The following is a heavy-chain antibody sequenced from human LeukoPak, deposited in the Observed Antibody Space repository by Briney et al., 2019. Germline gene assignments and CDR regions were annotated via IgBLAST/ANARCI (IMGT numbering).Heavy chain of an antibody. D-gene: IGHD2-2*01. CDR2: IYYSGST. CDR3: ARGVVPAVPNNSNWFDP. Sequence: SETLSLTCTVSGGSISSSSYYWGWIRQPPGKGLEWIGSIYYSGSTYYNPSLKSRVTLSVDTSKNQFSLKLSSVTAADTAVYYCARGVVPAVPNNSNWFDPWGQGTLVTVSS. CDR1: GGSISSSSYY. V-gene: IGHV4-39*07. J-gene: IGHJ5*02.